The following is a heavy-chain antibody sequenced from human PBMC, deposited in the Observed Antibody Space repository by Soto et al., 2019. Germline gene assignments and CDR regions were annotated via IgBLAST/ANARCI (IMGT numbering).Heavy chain of an antibody. CDR1: GGSISSGGYY. J-gene: IGHJ5*02. D-gene: IGHD4-17*01. CDR3: ARALTTVTLFDP. CDR2: IYYSGST. Sequence: QVQLQESGPGLVKPSQTLSLTCTVSGGSISSGGYYWSWIRQHPGKGLEWIGYIYYSGSTYYNPSLKSRVTTSVDPSKNPFSLKLSSVTAADTAVYYCARALTTVTLFDPWGQGTLVTVSS. V-gene: IGHV4-31*03.